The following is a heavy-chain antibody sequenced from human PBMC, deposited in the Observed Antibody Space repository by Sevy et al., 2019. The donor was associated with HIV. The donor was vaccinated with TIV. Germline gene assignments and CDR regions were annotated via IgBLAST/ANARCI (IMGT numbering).Heavy chain of an antibody. Sequence: GGSLRLSCAASGFTFSSYGMHWVRQAPGKGLEWVAVIWHDRNNKHYADSVKGRFTISRDNSKNTLYLQMNSLRADDTAVYYCASLPNNYYDSSGYSGNDAFDVWGQGTMVTVSS. CDR3: ASLPNNYYDSSGYSGNDAFDV. J-gene: IGHJ3*01. CDR2: IWHDRNNK. CDR1: GFTFSSYG. V-gene: IGHV3-33*01. D-gene: IGHD3-22*01.